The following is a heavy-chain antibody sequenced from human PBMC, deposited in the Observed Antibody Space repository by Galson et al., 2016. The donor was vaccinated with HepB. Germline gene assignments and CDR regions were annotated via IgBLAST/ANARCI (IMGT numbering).Heavy chain of an antibody. CDR2: IRADGTAN. CDR1: GFSFSRYW. Sequence: SLRLSCAASGFSFSRYWMAWVRQAPGEGLEWVGNIRADGTANDYVGSVKGRFTMSRDNAQKSLFLQMTSLRVEDTAVYYCARENFGKLDQWGQGTLVTVSS. D-gene: IGHD3-16*01. CDR3: ARENFGKLDQ. J-gene: IGHJ5*02. V-gene: IGHV3-7*03.